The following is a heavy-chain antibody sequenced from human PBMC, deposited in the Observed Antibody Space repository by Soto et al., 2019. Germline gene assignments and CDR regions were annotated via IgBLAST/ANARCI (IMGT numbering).Heavy chain of an antibody. CDR3: AGVRGVNWFDP. J-gene: IGHJ5*02. D-gene: IGHD3-10*01. V-gene: IGHV4-31*03. CDR1: GGSISSGGYY. Sequence: QVQLQESGPGLVKPSQTLSLTCTVSGGSISSGGYYWSWIRQHPGKGLEWIGYIYYSGSTYYNPSRRSRVTISVDTSKNQFSRKLSSVTAADTAVYYCAGVRGVNWFDPWGQGTLVTVSS. CDR2: IYYSGST.